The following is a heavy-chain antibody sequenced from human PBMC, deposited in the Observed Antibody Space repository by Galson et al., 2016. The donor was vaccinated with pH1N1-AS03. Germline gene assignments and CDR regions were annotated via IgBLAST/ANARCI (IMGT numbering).Heavy chain of an antibody. J-gene: IGHJ6*02. V-gene: IGHV4-30-4*01. CDR3: ARGRLSGGYYYGLDV. CDR2: LIYTGGT. D-gene: IGHD2-15*01. Sequence: RQPPGKGLEWIGYLIYTGGTWYNPSLKSRVIISVDTSKNQFSLKLSYVTAADTAVYYCARGRLSGGYYYGLDVWGQGSAVTVSS.